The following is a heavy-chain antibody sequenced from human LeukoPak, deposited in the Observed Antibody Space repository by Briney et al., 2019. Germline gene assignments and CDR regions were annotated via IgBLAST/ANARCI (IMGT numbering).Heavy chain of an antibody. CDR3: ARESPSSSGWYLDY. V-gene: IGHV1-2*02. Sequence: RGASVKVSCKASGYTFTGYYIHWVRQAPGQGLEWMGWINPNSGGTNYAPTFQGRVTMTRDTSISTAYMELSRLRSDDTAVYYCARESPSSSGWYLDYWGQGTLVTVSS. D-gene: IGHD6-19*01. CDR2: INPNSGGT. J-gene: IGHJ4*02. CDR1: GYTFTGYY.